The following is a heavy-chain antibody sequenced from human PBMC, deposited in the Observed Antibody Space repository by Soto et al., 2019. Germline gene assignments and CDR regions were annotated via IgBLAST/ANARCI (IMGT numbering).Heavy chain of an antibody. D-gene: IGHD5-18*01. CDR2: ISYDGSNK. Sequence: QVQLVESGGGVVQPGRSLRLSCAASGFTFSSYGMHWVRKAPGKGLEWVAVISYDGSNKYYADSVKGRFTISRDNSKNTLYLQMNSLRAEDTAVYYCAKASSGYSYGNYFDYWGQGTLVTVSS. V-gene: IGHV3-30*18. J-gene: IGHJ4*02. CDR1: GFTFSSYG. CDR3: AKASSGYSYGNYFDY.